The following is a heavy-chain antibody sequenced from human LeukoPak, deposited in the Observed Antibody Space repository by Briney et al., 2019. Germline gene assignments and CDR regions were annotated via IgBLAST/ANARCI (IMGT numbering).Heavy chain of an antibody. V-gene: IGHV3-21*01. CDR1: GFIFRNYG. Sequence: AGGSLRLSCVTSGFIFRNYGMHWVCQAPGKGLEWVSSISGSSSYIYYADSVKGRFTISRDNAKNSLYLQMNSLRAEDTAVYYCARGLYSSSWSIDYWGQGTLVTVSS. CDR2: ISGSSSYI. D-gene: IGHD6-13*01. CDR3: ARGLYSSSWSIDY. J-gene: IGHJ4*02.